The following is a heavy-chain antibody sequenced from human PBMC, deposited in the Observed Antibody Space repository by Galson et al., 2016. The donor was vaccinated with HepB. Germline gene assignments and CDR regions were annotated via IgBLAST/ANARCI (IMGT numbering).Heavy chain of an antibody. Sequence: SVKVSCKASGYTFTSYGISWVRQAPGQGLEWMGWISAYNGNTNYAQKLQGRVTMTTDTSTSTASMVLRSLRSDDPAVDYCARDYLRRTTYRGGMDVWGKGTTVTGSS. CDR3: ARDYLRRTTYRGGMDV. CDR1: GYTFTSYG. CDR2: ISAYNGNT. J-gene: IGHJ6*04. V-gene: IGHV1-18*01. D-gene: IGHD2/OR15-2a*01.